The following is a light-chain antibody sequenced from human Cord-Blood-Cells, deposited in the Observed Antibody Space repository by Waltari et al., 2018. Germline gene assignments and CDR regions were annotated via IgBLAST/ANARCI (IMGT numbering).Light chain of an antibody. CDR1: SSDVGGYNY. CDR3: SSYTSSSTVV. CDR2: DVS. V-gene: IGLV2-14*01. J-gene: IGLJ2*01. Sequence: QSALTQPASVSGSPGQSITISCTGTSSDVGGYNYVSWYQPHPGKAPQLMIYDVSKRPSGVSNRFSGSKSGNTASLTISGLQAEDEADYYCSSYTSSSTVVFGGGTKLTVL.